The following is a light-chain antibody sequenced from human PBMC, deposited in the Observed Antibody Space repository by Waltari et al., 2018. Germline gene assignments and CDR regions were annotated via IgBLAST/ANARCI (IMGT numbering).Light chain of an antibody. Sequence: SSELTQEPAVSVALGQTVEIRCQGDSLTNYHASWYQQRPGQAPKLVIVATNNRPSEIPDRCSGSGAGNTASLTITGARAEDEADYYGTSRDISGAWVFGSGTKVFV. V-gene: IGLV3-19*01. CDR1: SLTNYH. J-gene: IGLJ1*01. CDR2: ATN. CDR3: TSRDISGAWV.